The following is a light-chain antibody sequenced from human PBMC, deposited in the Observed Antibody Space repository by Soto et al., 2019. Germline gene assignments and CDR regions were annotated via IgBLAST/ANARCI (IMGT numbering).Light chain of an antibody. J-gene: IGKJ4*01. CDR2: AAS. Sequence: DIQMTQSPSSLSAYVGDRVTITCRASQGISNYLAWFQQKPGKAPKSLIYAASNLQSGVPSKFSGSTSGTDFTLTISSLQPEDSATYYCQQYDSYPFTFGGGTKVEIK. CDR3: QQYDSYPFT. CDR1: QGISNY. V-gene: IGKV1-16*02.